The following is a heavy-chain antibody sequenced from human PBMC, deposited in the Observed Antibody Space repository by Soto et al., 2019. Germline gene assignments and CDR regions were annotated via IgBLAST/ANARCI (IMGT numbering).Heavy chain of an antibody. D-gene: IGHD1-1*01. Sequence: SETLSLTCVVFGGSFSDYYWTWIRQPPGKGLGWIGEINHSGSPNYQPSLKSRASISVDTSKDQISLKLSSVTAADTAVYDCAREGSHSAYNFAIGIQLWSFDRWGQGLPVTVSS. J-gene: IGHJ5*02. V-gene: IGHV4-34*01. CDR1: GGSFSDYY. CDR2: INHSGSP. CDR3: AREGSHSAYNFAIGIQLWSFDR.